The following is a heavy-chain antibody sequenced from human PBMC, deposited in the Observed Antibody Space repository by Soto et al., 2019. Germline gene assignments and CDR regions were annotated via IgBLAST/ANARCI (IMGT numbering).Heavy chain of an antibody. CDR2: VNWDGSRI. J-gene: IGHJ5*02. Sequence: PGGSLRLSCAASGFTFADYGMSWVRQTPGKGLEWVSNVNWDGSRIRYVDSVKGRFTISRDNAKNSLYLQMNSLRAEDTAVYYCARDDGYDFWSGANWFDPWGQGTLVTVSS. D-gene: IGHD3-3*01. V-gene: IGHV3-20*04. CDR1: GFTFADYG. CDR3: ARDDGYDFWSGANWFDP.